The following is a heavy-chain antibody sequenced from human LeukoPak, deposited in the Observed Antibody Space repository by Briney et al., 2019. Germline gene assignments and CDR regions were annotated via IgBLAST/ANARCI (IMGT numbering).Heavy chain of an antibody. J-gene: IGHJ4*02. D-gene: IGHD4-23*01. V-gene: IGHV3-66*01. CDR3: ARGDYGANFPFDY. CDR1: GFTFSSYA. CDR2: IYSGGGA. Sequence: GGSLRLSCAASGFTFSSYAMSWVRQAPGKGLEWVSVIYSGGGAYYADSVKGRFTISRDNSKNTLYLHMSSLRAEDTAVYYCARGDYGANFPFDYWGQGTLVTVSS.